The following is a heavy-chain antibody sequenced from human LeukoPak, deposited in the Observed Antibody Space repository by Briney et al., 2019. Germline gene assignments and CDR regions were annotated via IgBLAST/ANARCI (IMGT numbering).Heavy chain of an antibody. D-gene: IGHD3-9*01. Sequence: GASMKLSCNASGRTFSSYAISWVRQAPGQGLEWIGWIIPIFATTNYAQKVQGRVTITADESTNTTYMELNSLRSEDTAVYYCPKTPYVILCALPPSYYYCGMDVWGKGTTVTVSS. CDR2: IIPIFATT. J-gene: IGHJ6*04. CDR1: GRTFSSYA. V-gene: IGHV1-69*01. CDR3: PKTPYVILCALPPSYYYCGMDV.